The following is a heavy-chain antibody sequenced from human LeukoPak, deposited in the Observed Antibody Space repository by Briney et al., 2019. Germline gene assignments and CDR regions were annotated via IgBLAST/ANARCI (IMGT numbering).Heavy chain of an antibody. D-gene: IGHD4-17*01. Sequence: ASVKVSCKASGYTFTGYYMYWVRRAPGQGLEWMGWINPNSGGTNYAQKFQGRVTMTRDTSISTAYMELSRLRSDDTAVYYCARAPSPTVTYFDYWGQGTLVTVSS. CDR1: GYTFTGYY. CDR2: INPNSGGT. V-gene: IGHV1-2*02. J-gene: IGHJ4*02. CDR3: ARAPSPTVTYFDY.